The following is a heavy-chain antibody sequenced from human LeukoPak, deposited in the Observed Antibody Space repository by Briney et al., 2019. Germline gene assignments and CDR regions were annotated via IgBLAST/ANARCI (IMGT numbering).Heavy chain of an antibody. V-gene: IGHV4-39*07. J-gene: IGHJ6*03. CDR3: ARAGGVIAAAADYYYYYVDV. CDR1: GGSISSTTYY. CDR2: ISYSGSSP. D-gene: IGHD6-13*01. Sequence: SSETLSLTCTVSGGSISSTTYYWGWIRQPPGKGLDWIGSISYSGSSPDYNPSLKSRVTMSVDTSKNQFSLKLSSVTAADTAVYYCARAGGVIAAAADYYYYYVDVWGKGTTVTVSS.